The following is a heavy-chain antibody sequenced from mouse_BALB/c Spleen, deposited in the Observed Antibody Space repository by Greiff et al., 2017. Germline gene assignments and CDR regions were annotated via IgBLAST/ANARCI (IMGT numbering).Heavy chain of an antibody. Sequence: EVQLQQSGAELVRPGALVKLSCKASGFNIKDYYMHWVKQRPEQGLEWIGWIDPENGNTIYDPKFQGKASITADTSSNTAYLQLSSLTSEDTAVYYCARGLWYYWGQGTTLTVSS. V-gene: IGHV14-1*02. CDR2: IDPENGNT. CDR3: ARGLWYY. CDR1: GFNIKDYY. J-gene: IGHJ2*01. D-gene: IGHD1-1*02.